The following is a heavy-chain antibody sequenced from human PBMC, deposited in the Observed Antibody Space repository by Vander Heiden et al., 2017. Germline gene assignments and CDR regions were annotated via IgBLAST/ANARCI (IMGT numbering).Heavy chain of an antibody. V-gene: IGHV1-18*01. CDR1: GYTFTSSG. D-gene: IGHD4-17*01. Sequence: QFPLVQSGAEVKKPGASVQVSCTASGYTFTSSGISWVRQAPGQGLEWMGWSSAYNGNTNYAQKLQGRVTMTTDTSTSTAYMELRSLRSDDTAVYYCAILPDGDYLDYWGQGTLVTVSS. J-gene: IGHJ4*02. CDR2: SSAYNGNT. CDR3: AILPDGDYLDY.